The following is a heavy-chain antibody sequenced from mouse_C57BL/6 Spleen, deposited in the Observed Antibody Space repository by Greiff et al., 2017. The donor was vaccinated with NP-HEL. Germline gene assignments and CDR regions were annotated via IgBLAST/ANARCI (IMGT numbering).Heavy chain of an antibody. J-gene: IGHJ2*01. CDR2: INPNNGGT. Sequence: VQLQQSGPELVKPGASVKISCKASGYTFTDYYMNWVKQSHGKSLEWIGDINPNNGGTSYNQKFKGKATLTVDKSSSTAYMELRSLTSEDSADYYCAPYDYDLDYWGQGTTLTVSS. D-gene: IGHD2-4*01. CDR1: GYTFTDYY. V-gene: IGHV1-26*01. CDR3: APYDYDLDY.